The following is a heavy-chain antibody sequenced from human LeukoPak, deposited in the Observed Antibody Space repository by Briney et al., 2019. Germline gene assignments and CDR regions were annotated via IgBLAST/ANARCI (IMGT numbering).Heavy chain of an antibody. CDR2: INHSGST. CDR3: ASQAYSSGYLNWFDH. CDR1: GGSFSGYY. J-gene: IGHJ5*02. V-gene: IGHV4-34*01. Sequence: SETLSLTCAVYGGSFSGYYWSWIRQPPGKGLEWIGEINHSGSTNYNPSLESRVTILVDTSKNQFSLKLSSVTAADTAVYYCASQAYSSGYLNWFDHWGQGTLVTVSS. D-gene: IGHD3-22*01.